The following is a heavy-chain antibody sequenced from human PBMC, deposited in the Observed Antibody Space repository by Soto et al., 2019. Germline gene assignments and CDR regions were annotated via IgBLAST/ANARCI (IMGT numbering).Heavy chain of an antibody. CDR1: GFTFSSFA. J-gene: IGHJ3*02. CDR2: ISSSGSST. V-gene: IGHV3-23*01. Sequence: EVQLLASGGDLVQPGGSLRLSCAASGFTFSSFAMSWVRQAPGKGLEWVSTISSSGSSTYNADSVKGRFTISRENSKTTLFLQMNSLRVEDTALYYCAKTRDGYYDTFDIWGQGTMVTVSS. D-gene: IGHD1-26*01. CDR3: AKTRDGYYDTFDI.